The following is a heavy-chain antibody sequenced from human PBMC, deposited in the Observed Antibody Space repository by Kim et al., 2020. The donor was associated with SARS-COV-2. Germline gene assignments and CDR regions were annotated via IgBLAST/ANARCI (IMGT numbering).Heavy chain of an antibody. CDR1: GFTFSSYG. CDR2: IWYDGSNK. Sequence: GGSLRLSCAASGFTFSSYGMHWVRQAPGKGLEWVAVIWYDGSNKYYADSVKGRFTISRDNSKNTLYLQMNSLRAEDMAVYYCASAEGDQGSYYYYGMDVWGQGTTVTVSS. CDR3: ASAEGDQGSYYYYGMDV. J-gene: IGHJ6*02. D-gene: IGHD2-21*02. V-gene: IGHV3-33*01.